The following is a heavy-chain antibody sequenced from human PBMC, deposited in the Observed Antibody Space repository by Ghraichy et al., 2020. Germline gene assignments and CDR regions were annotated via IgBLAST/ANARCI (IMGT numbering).Heavy chain of an antibody. V-gene: IGHV4-59*01. CDR1: GGSISSYY. Sequence: SQTLSLTCTVSGGSISSYYWSWIRQPPGKGLEWIGYIYYSGSTNYNPSLKSRVTISVDTSKNQFSLKLSSVTAVDTAVYYCASAPKNYGDYVDYYYGMDVWGQGTTVTVSS. CDR2: IYYSGST. CDR3: ASAPKNYGDYVDYYYGMDV. J-gene: IGHJ6*02. D-gene: IGHD4-17*01.